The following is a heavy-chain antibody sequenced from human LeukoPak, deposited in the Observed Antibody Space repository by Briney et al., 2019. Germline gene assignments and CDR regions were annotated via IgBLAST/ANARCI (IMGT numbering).Heavy chain of an antibody. J-gene: IGHJ4*02. CDR1: GYTFTSYY. Sequence: ASVKVSCKASGYTFTSYYMHWVRQAPGQGLEWMGIINPGGGSTSYAQKFQGRVTMTRDTSTSTVYMELSSLRSEDTAVYYCARGTPSIVGAIIGTDYWGQGTLVTVSS. V-gene: IGHV1-46*01. D-gene: IGHD1-26*01. CDR2: INPGGGST. CDR3: ARGTPSIVGAIIGTDY.